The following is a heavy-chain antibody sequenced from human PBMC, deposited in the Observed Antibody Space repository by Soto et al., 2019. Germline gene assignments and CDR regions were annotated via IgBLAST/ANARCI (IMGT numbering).Heavy chain of an antibody. D-gene: IGHD6-13*01. J-gene: IGHJ4*02. V-gene: IGHV3-23*01. CDR3: AKENGYSSSWFEFDY. CDR1: GFTFRGNA. CDR2: ISGSGGST. Sequence: EVQLLESGGGLVQPGGSLRLSCAASGFTFRGNALGWVRQAPGRGLGWVSAISGSGGSTYYADSVKGRFTISRDNSKNTLYLQMNSLRAEDTAVYYCAKENGYSSSWFEFDYWGQGTLVTVSS.